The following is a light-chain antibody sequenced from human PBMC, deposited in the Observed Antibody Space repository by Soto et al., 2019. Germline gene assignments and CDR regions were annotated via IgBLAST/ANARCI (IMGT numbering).Light chain of an antibody. CDR1: QTISSW. CDR3: QHYYSYSEA. CDR2: KAS. V-gene: IGKV1-5*03. J-gene: IGKJ1*01. Sequence: DIQMTHSPSTLSGSVGDRVTITCRASQTISSWLAWSQQKPGKAPKLLIYKASTLKSGVRSRFSGSGSGTEFTRTISSLQPDDLAAYYGQHYYSYSEAFGQGTKVEL.